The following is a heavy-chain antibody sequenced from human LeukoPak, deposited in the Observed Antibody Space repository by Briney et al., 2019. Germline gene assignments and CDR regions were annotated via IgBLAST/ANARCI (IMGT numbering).Heavy chain of an antibody. D-gene: IGHD6-13*01. CDR2: ISAYNGNT. J-gene: IGHJ5*02. Sequence: ASVKVSCKASGYTFTSYGISWVQQAPGQGLEWMGWISAYNGNTNYAQKLQGRVTMTTDTSTSTAYMELRSLRSDDTAVYYCARGAAAGIPVDWFDPWGQGTLVTVSS. V-gene: IGHV1-18*01. CDR3: ARGAAAGIPVDWFDP. CDR1: GYTFTSYG.